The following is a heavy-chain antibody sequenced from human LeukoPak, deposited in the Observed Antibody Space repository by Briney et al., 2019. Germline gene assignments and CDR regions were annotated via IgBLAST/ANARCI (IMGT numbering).Heavy chain of an antibody. J-gene: IGHJ4*02. Sequence: GGSLRLSCAASGFPFSTYGMHWVRQAPGKGLEWVAVIWFDGSNKDYGDSVKGRFTISRDNSKNTVYLQMNGLRAEDTAVYYCARDFYGDFSKFDYWGQGTLVTVSS. D-gene: IGHD4-17*01. CDR2: IWFDGSNK. V-gene: IGHV3-33*01. CDR3: ARDFYGDFSKFDY. CDR1: GFPFSTYG.